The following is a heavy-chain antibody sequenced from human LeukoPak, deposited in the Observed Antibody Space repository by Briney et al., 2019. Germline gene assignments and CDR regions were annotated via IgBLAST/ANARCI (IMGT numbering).Heavy chain of an antibody. V-gene: IGHV3-30*02. D-gene: IGHD6-19*01. CDR3: AKDLAGYSSGWYGPSFDY. CDR1: GFTFSSYG. CDR2: IRYDGSNK. J-gene: IGHJ4*02. Sequence: PGGSLRLSCAASGFTFSSYGMHWVRQAPGKGLEWVAFIRYDGSNKYYADSVKGRFTISRDNSKNTLYLQMNSLRAEDTAVYYCAKDLAGYSSGWYGPSFDYWGQGTVVTVSS.